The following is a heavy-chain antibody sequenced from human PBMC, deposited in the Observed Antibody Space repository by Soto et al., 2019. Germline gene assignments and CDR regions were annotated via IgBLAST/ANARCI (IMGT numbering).Heavy chain of an antibody. CDR3: ARDQSYGGAFDY. J-gene: IGHJ4*02. CDR1: GYSFTSYG. Sequence: QVQLVESGAEVKKPGASVKVSCKSSGYSFTSYGISWVRQAPGQGLEWMGWISAYNGNTKYAQKLQGRVTMTTDTSTSTVYMELRSLRSDDTAVYYCARDQSYGGAFDYWGQGTLVTVSS. V-gene: IGHV1-18*01. CDR2: ISAYNGNT. D-gene: IGHD2-21*01.